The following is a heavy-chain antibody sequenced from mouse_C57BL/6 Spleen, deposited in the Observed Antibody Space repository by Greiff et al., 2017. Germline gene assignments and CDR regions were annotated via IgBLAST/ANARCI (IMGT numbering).Heavy chain of an antibody. CDR2: IYPSDSET. V-gene: IGHV1-61*01. CDR1: GYTFTSYW. CDR3: ARKAQATAY. Sequence: QVQLQQPGAELVRPGSSVKLSCKASGYTFTSYWMDWVKQRPGQGLEWIGNIYPSDSETHYNQKFKDKATLTVDKSSSTAYMQLSSLTSEDSAVYYWARKAQATAYWGQGTLVTVSA. J-gene: IGHJ3*01. D-gene: IGHD3-2*02.